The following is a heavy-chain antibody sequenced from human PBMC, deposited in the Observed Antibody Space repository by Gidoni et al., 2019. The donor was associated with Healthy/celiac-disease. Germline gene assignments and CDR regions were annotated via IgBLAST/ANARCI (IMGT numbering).Heavy chain of an antibody. CDR1: GGSFSGYY. CDR2: INHIGST. D-gene: IGHD3-10*01. CDR3: ARGPISYYYGSGSYSSPMDV. V-gene: IGHV4-34*01. Sequence: QVQLQQWDAGLLKPAETLSLTCAVYGGSFSGYYWSWIRQPPGTGLEWIGEINHIGSTNYNPSLTVRVTISVDTSKNQFSLKLSSVTAADTAVYYCARGPISYYYGSGSYSSPMDVWGQGTTVTVSS. J-gene: IGHJ6*02.